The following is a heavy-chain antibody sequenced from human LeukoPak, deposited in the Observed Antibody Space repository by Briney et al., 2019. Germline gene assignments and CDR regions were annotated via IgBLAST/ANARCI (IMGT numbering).Heavy chain of an antibody. CDR2: ISGSGGST. CDR3: AKDRGVGWFDP. D-gene: IGHD3-10*01. J-gene: IGHJ5*02. CDR1: GFTFSRCA. V-gene: IGHV3-23*01. Sequence: GGSLILSCAASGFTFSRCAMSWVRQAPGKGLEWVSAISGSGGSTYYADSVKGRFTISRDNSKNTLYLQMNSLRAEDTAVYYCAKDRGVGWFDPWGQGTLVTVSS.